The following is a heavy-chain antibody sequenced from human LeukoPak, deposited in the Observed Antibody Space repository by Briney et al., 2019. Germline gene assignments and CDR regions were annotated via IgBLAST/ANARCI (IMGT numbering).Heavy chain of an antibody. J-gene: IGHJ6*02. D-gene: IGHD4-17*01. Sequence: GGSLRLSCAASGFTFSSYSMNWVRQAPGKGLEWVSSISSSSSYIYYADSVKGRFTISRDNAKNSLYQQMNSLRAEDTAVYYCARDRALRPDGMDVWGQGTTVTVSS. V-gene: IGHV3-21*01. CDR2: ISSSSSYI. CDR3: ARDRALRPDGMDV. CDR1: GFTFSSYS.